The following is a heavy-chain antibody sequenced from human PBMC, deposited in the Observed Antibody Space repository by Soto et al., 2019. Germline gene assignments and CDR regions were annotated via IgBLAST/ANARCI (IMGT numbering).Heavy chain of an antibody. D-gene: IGHD6-19*01. J-gene: IGHJ4*02. CDR1: GFSFSSYA. CDR3: ARAGLSGWSTWVPLRPLKFDY. CDR2: IDSGGTT. Sequence: EVQLLESGGALVQPGGSLRLSCAASGFSFSSYAMGWVRQAPGKGLEWVSSIDSGGTTFYADSVKGRFTISRDNSKSTQYLQMNSLRAEDTAVYYCARAGLSGWSTWVPLRPLKFDYWGQGTLVTVSS. V-gene: IGHV3-23*01.